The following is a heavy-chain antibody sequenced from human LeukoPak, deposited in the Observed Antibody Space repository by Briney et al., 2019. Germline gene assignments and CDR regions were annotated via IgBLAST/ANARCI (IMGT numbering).Heavy chain of an antibody. D-gene: IGHD4-23*01. Sequence: PGGSLRLSCAASGLTYSTYAMSWVRQAPGKGLECVSALSGNGNTIYYADSVKGRFTISRDNSKNTLSLQMNSLRAEDTAVYYCAKALYGGHDYWGQGTLVTVSS. J-gene: IGHJ4*02. CDR3: AKALYGGHDY. V-gene: IGHV3-23*01. CDR1: GLTYSTYA. CDR2: LSGNGNTI.